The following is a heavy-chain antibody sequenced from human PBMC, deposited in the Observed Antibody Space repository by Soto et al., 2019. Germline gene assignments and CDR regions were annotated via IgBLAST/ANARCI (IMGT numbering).Heavy chain of an antibody. D-gene: IGHD4-17*01. V-gene: IGHV3-23*01. J-gene: IGHJ4*02. CDR1: GFTFSSHA. CDR3: AKDRRKMTTVTTGGVELDY. Sequence: GGSLRLSCAASGFTFSSHAMGWLRQAPGTGPEWVAFVDGSGGSTYYADSVKGRFTISRDNSKNTLYLQMNSLRAEDTAVYYCAKDRRKMTTVTTGGVELDYWGQGTLVTVSS. CDR2: VDGSGGST.